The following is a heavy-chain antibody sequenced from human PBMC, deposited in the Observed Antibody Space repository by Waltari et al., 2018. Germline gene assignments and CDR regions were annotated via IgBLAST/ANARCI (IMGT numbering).Heavy chain of an antibody. J-gene: IGHJ4*01. Sequence: QVQLQESGPGLLKPLETLSLTCSVAGDFGNISRGSLSGRYWCWIRLLPGNVLDWVGYVHYSGQTRYNPSFQSRVSMSIDTSKMEFSLKLSSVTAADTAVYYCASHPGASFDFWGHGSLITVS. CDR1: GDFGNISRGSLSGRY. V-gene: IGHV4-59*11. CDR2: VHYSGQT. CDR3: ASHPGASFDF. D-gene: IGHD7-27*01.